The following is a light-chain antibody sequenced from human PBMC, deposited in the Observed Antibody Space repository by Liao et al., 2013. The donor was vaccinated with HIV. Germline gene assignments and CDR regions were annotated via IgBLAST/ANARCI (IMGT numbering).Light chain of an antibody. CDR3: QVWESSSDQYV. J-gene: IGLJ1*01. Sequence: SYELTQPPSVSVAPGETARISCGGDNIGSKSVHWYQQKPGQAPVLVISYDSDRPSGIPERISGANSGNTATLTISRVEAGDEADYYCQVWESSSDQYVFGTGTKVTVL. V-gene: IGLV3-21*01. CDR2: YDS. CDR1: NIGSKS.